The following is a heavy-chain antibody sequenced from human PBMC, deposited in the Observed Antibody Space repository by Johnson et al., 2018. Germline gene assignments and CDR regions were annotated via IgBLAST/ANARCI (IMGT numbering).Heavy chain of an antibody. CDR2: IRGKAHNYAT. Sequence: VQLVQSGGGVVQPGRSLRLSCAASGFIFSGSPIHWVRQASGKGLEWVGLIRGKAHNYATAYAASVKGRFTISRDDSKNAACLQMNSLKTEETAGDFGTRHPAHSGRDYGGYYYYMDVWGQGTTVTVSS. J-gene: IGHJ6*03. V-gene: IGHV3-73*01. CDR1: GFIFSGSP. CDR3: TRHPAHSGRDYGGYYYYMDV. D-gene: IGHD1-26*01.